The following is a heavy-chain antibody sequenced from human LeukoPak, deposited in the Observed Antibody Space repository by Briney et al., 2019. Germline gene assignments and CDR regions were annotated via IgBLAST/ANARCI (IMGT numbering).Heavy chain of an antibody. CDR2: IYYSGST. CDR1: GGSISSYY. V-gene: IGHV4-59*01. CDR3: ARRVVKSGGTFDY. Sequence: PSETLSLTCTVSGGSISSYYWSWIRQPPGKGLEWIGYIYYSGSTNYNPSLKSRVTISVDTSKNQFSLKLSSVTAADTAVYYCARRVVKSGGTFDYWGQGTLVTVSS. J-gene: IGHJ4*02. D-gene: IGHD2-15*01.